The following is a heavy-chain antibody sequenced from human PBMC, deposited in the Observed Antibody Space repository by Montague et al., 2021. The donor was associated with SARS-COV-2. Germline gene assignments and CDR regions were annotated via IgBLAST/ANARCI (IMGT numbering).Heavy chain of an antibody. D-gene: IGHD2-8*01. CDR1: GGSFSGYY. CDR2: INHSGST. Sequence: SEILSLICAVYGGSFSGYYWSWIRQPPGKGLEWIGEINHSGSTNYNPSLKSRVTISVDTSKSQFSLKLSSVTAADTAVYYCARANGYYFDYWGQGTLVTVSS. CDR3: ARANGYYFDY. V-gene: IGHV4-34*01. J-gene: IGHJ4*02.